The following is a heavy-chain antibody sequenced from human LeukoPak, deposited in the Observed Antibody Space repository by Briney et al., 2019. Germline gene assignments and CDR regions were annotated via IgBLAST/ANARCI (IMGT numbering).Heavy chain of an antibody. CDR2: IYHSGST. J-gene: IGHJ4*02. CDR1: GYSITSGYY. V-gene: IGHV4-38-2*01. CDR3: AGARDLGSGSYLPFDC. D-gene: IGHD3-10*01. Sequence: SETLSLTRAVSGYSITSGYYWGWIRQPPGKGLEWIGSIYHSGSTYYNPSLKSRVTISVDTSKNQFSLNLSSVTAADTAVYYCAGARDLGSGSYLPFDCWGQGTLVTVFS.